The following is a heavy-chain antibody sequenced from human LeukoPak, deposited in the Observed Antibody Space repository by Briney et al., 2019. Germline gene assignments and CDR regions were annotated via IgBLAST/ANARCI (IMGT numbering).Heavy chain of an antibody. CDR1: GFTFSTSW. CDR3: TAIRPDY. J-gene: IGHJ4*02. V-gene: IGHV3-74*01. D-gene: IGHD2-21*02. Sequence: PGGSLTHSCAASGFTFSTSWMHWVRQAPGKGLVWVARIKSDVRSTDYADSVKGRFTISRDDANNILYLQMNSLRAEDTAVYFCTAIRPDYWGQGTVVTVSS. CDR2: IKSDVRST.